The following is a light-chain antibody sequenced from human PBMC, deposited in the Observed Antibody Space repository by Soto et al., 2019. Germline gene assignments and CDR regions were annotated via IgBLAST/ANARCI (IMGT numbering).Light chain of an antibody. Sequence: QSALTQPASVSGSPGQSITISCTGTSSDVGSYNLVSWYQQHPGKAPKLMIYAVSNRPSGVSNRFSGSKSGNTASLTISGLQAEDEADYYCSSYTSSSTLLFGGGTQLTVL. CDR3: SSYTSSSTLL. J-gene: IGLJ2*01. CDR1: SSDVGSYNL. V-gene: IGLV2-14*02. CDR2: AVS.